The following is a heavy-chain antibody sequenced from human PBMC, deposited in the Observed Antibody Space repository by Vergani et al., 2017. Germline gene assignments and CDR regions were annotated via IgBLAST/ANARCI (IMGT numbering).Heavy chain of an antibody. V-gene: IGHV3-21*01. Sequence: EVQLLESGGGLVQPGGSLRLSCAASGFTFSSYAMSWVRQAPGKGLEWVSSISSSSSYIYYADSVKGRFTISRDNAKNSLYLQMNSLRAEDTAVYYCARDPFGGSSPGADYWGQGTLVTVSS. CDR2: ISSSSSYI. CDR1: GFTFSSYA. CDR3: ARDPFGGSSPGADY. D-gene: IGHD3-16*01. J-gene: IGHJ4*02.